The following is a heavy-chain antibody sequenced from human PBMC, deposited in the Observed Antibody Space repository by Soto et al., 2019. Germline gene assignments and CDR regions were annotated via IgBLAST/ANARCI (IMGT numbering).Heavy chain of an antibody. CDR2: ISTYSGDT. J-gene: IGHJ5*02. CDR1: GYTFFTYD. V-gene: IGHV1-18*01. Sequence: ASVKVSCKASGYTFFTYDISWVRQAPGQGLEWMGWISTYSGDTKYAQKFQGRVTMTTDTSTTTAYLELRSLRSDDTAVYYCARHHGPTTSENWYDPWGQGTLVTVSS. D-gene: IGHD5-12*01. CDR3: ARHHGPTTSENWYDP.